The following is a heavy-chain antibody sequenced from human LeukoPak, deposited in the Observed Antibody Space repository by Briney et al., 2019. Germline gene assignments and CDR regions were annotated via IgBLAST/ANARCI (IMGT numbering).Heavy chain of an antibody. V-gene: IGHV3-7*01. D-gene: IGHD3-3*01. J-gene: IGHJ4*02. CDR2: IKQDGSEK. Sequence: GGSLRLSCAASGFTFSSYWMSWVRQAPGKGLEWVANIKQDGSEKYYVDSVKGRFTISRDNAKNSLYLQMNSLRAEDTAVYYCARFHYDFWSGTRYYFDYRGQGTLVTVSS. CDR3: ARFHYDFWSGTRYYFDY. CDR1: GFTFSSYW.